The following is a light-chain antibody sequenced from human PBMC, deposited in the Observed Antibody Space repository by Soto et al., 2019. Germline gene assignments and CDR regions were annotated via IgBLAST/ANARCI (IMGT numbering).Light chain of an antibody. CDR2: GAS. Sequence: EVVMRQSPATLSVSPGERATLSCRASQSVSSNLAWYQQKPGQAPRLLIYGASTRATGIPARFSGSGSGTDFTLTISSLEPEDFAVYYCQQRSNWLSITFGQGTRLEIK. V-gene: IGKV3-11*01. J-gene: IGKJ5*01. CDR1: QSVSSN. CDR3: QQRSNWLSIT.